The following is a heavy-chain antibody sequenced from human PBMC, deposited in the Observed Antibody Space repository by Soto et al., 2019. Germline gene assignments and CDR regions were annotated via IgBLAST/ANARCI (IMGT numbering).Heavy chain of an antibody. CDR3: ARDRYPLDD. V-gene: IGHV3-23*01. D-gene: IGHD1-1*01. CDR1: GFTFINYR. Sequence: PGGSLRLSCAASGFTFINYRVHWVRQAPGKGLEWVSAISGSGGSTYYADSVKGRFTISRDNSKNTLYLQMNSLRAEDTAVYYCARDRYPLDDWGQGTLVTVSS. J-gene: IGHJ4*02. CDR2: ISGSGGST.